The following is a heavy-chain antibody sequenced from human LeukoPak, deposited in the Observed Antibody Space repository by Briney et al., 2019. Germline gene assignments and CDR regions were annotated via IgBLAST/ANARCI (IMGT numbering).Heavy chain of an antibody. CDR1: GYSFTSYW. CDR2: IDPSDSYT. V-gene: IGHV5-10-1*01. D-gene: IGHD2-2*01. Sequence: GESLKISCKGSGYSFTSYWISWVRQMPGKGLEWMGRIDPSDSYTNYSPSFQGHVTISADKSISTAYLQWSSLKASDTAMYYCARRYCSSTSCYLDWFDPWDQGTLVTVSS. CDR3: ARRYCSSTSCYLDWFDP. J-gene: IGHJ5*02.